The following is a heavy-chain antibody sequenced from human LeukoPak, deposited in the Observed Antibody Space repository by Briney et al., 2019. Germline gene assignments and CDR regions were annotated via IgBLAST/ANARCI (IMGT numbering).Heavy chain of an antibody. J-gene: IGHJ3*02. D-gene: IGHD3-22*01. V-gene: IGHV1-18*01. CDR3: ARDLDSSGYYRPDALDI. CDR2: ISRNNGNT. CDR1: GYTFTSYG. Sequence: ASVKVSCKASGYTFTSYGITWVRQAPGQGLEWMGWISRNNGNTKYAQKLQGRVTMTTDTSTSTAYMEVRSLRSDDTAVYYCARDLDSSGYYRPDALDIWGQGTMVTVSS.